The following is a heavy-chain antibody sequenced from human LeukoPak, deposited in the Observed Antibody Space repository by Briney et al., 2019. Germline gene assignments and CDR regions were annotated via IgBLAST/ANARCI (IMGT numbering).Heavy chain of an antibody. J-gene: IGHJ4*02. CDR1: GGSTSSSSYY. CDR2: IYYSGST. Sequence: SETLSLTCGVSGGSTSSSSYYWGWIRQPPGKGLEWIGSIYYSGSTYYNPSLKSRVTISVDSSKNQCSLKLSSVTAADTAVYYCARHGTVTHRFDYWGQGTLVTVSS. CDR3: ARHGTVTHRFDY. V-gene: IGHV4-39*01. D-gene: IGHD4-17*01.